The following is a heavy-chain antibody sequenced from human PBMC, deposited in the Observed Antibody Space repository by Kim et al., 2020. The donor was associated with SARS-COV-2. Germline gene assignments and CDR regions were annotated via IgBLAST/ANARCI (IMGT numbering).Heavy chain of an antibody. V-gene: IGHV3-15*01. CDR3: TTLINLPAATRN. D-gene: IGHD2-2*01. Sequence: EYAAPVKGRFTISGDDSKNTLYLQRNSLKTEDTAVYYCTTLINLPAATRNWGQGTLVTVSS. J-gene: IGHJ4*02.